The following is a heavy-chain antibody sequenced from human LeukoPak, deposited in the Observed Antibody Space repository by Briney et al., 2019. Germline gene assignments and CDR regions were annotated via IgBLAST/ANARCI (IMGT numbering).Heavy chain of an antibody. CDR2: ISAYNGNT. V-gene: IGHV1-18*01. CDR3: ARGALTADYFDY. Sequence: ASVKVSCKASGYTFTSRGISWARQAPGQGLEWMGWISAYNGNTNYAQKLQGRVTMTTDTSTSTAYMELRSLRSDDTAVYYCARGALTADYFDYWGQGTLVTVSS. CDR1: GYTFTSRG. J-gene: IGHJ4*02.